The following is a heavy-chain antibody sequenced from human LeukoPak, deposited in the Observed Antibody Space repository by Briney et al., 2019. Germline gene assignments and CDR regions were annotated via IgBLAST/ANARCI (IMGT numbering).Heavy chain of an antibody. Sequence: SETLSLTCTVSGGSISSSSYYWSWIRQPPGKGLEWIGYIYHSGSTYYNPSLKSRVTISVDRSKNQFSLKLSSVTAADTAVYYCARGNTIFVDYWGQGTLVTVSS. D-gene: IGHD3-3*01. J-gene: IGHJ4*02. CDR2: IYHSGST. V-gene: IGHV4-30-2*01. CDR1: GGSISSSSYY. CDR3: ARGNTIFVDY.